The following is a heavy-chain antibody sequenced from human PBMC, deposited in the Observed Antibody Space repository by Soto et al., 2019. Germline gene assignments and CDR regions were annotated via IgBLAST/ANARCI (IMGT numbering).Heavy chain of an antibody. Sequence: ASVKVSCKASGYTFTSYAMHWVRQAPGQRLEWMGWINAGNGNTKYSQKFQGRVTITRDTSASTAYMELSSLRSEDTAVYYCARDLLYIVVVPAGYFDLCGRRTLVTVSS. CDR3: ARDLLYIVVVPAGYFDL. J-gene: IGHJ2*01. CDR2: INAGNGNT. CDR1: GYTFTSYA. V-gene: IGHV1-3*01. D-gene: IGHD2-2*01.